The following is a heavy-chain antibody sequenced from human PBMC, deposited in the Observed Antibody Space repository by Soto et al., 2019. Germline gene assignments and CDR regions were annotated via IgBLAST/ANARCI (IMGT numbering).Heavy chain of an antibody. CDR1: GDSISSHY. V-gene: IGHV4-59*11. D-gene: IGHD5-12*01. CDR2: IYYSGST. J-gene: IGHJ5*02. CDR3: VTDPATTIIYSVS. Sequence: SETLCLTCTVSGDSISSHYWSWLRQPPGKGLEWIGDIYYSGSTNYNPSLKSRVAISIDTSKIQFYLKVKSVTAADTAVYYCVTDPATTIIYSVSWGQGPLIT.